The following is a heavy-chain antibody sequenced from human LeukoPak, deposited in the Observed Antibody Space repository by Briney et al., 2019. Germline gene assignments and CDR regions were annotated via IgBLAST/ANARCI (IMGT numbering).Heavy chain of an antibody. CDR2: MNPNSGNT. CDR1: GYTFTGYY. D-gene: IGHD2-2*01. CDR3: AVVVPAAKLESVY. V-gene: IGHV1-8*02. Sequence: ASVKVSCKASGYTFTGYYMHWVRQATGQGLEWMGWMNPNSGNTGYAQKFQGRVTMTRNTSISTAYMELSSLRSEDTAVYYCAVVVPAAKLESVYWGQGTLVTVSS. J-gene: IGHJ4*02.